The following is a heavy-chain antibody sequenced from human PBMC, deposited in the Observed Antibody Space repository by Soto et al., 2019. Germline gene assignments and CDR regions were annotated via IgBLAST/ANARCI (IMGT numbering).Heavy chain of an antibody. CDR1: RITFSSYA. Sequence: PGGSLRLSCAASRITFSSYAMSWVRQAPGKGLDWVSTISATGGSTYYADSVKGRFIISRDNSKNTLYLQMNSLRAEDTAIYYCAKDGALGMDVWGQGTTVTVSS. CDR3: AKDGALGMDV. J-gene: IGHJ6*02. CDR2: ISATGGST. V-gene: IGHV3-23*01. D-gene: IGHD3-10*01.